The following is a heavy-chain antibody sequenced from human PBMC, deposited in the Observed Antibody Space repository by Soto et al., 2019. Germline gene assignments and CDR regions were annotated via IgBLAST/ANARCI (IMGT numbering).Heavy chain of an antibody. CDR2: ISGSGGST. Sequence: GGSLRLSCATSGFTFSSYAMSWVRQAPGKGLEWVSSISGSGGSTYSAVSVKGRFTISRDNSKNTLFLQMNSLRAEDTALYYFAKDRSTIVRGVGYDAFDFWGQGTMVTVSS. J-gene: IGHJ3*01. D-gene: IGHD3-10*01. CDR3: AKDRSTIVRGVGYDAFDF. V-gene: IGHV3-23*01. CDR1: GFTFSSYA.